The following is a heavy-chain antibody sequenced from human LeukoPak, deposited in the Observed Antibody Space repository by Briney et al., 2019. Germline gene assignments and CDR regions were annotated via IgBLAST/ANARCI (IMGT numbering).Heavy chain of an antibody. J-gene: IGHJ4*02. CDR2: IKSKSSGGTT. D-gene: IGHD2-2*01. Sequence: GGSLRLSCAASGFIFSSAWMSWVRQAPGKGLEWVARIKSKSSGGTTEHAASVKGRFTISRDDSKNTLYPQMNSLKTEDTAVYYCTTVFVVVPAAMRGQQLVQDYWGQGTLVTVSS. V-gene: IGHV3-15*01. CDR3: TTVFVVVPAAMRGQQLVQDY. CDR1: GFIFSSAW.